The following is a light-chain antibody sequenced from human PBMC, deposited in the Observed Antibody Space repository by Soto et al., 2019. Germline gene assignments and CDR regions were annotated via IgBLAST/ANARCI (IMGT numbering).Light chain of an antibody. V-gene: IGLV1-47*01. J-gene: IGLJ3*02. Sequence: QSVLTQPPSASGTPGQRVTISCSGSSSNIGSNYVYWYQQLPGTAPKLLIYRNNQRPSGVPDRFSGSKSGTSASLAISGLRSEDEADYYGAAWDDSLSGNWVFGGGTPLTVL. CDR1: SSNIGSNY. CDR3: AAWDDSLSGNWV. CDR2: RNN.